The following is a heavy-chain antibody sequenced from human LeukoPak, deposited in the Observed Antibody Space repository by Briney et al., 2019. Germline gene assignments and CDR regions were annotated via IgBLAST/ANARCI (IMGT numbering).Heavy chain of an antibody. J-gene: IGHJ4*02. CDR2: ISAYNGNT. Sequence: RASVKVSCKASGYTFTSYGISWVRQAPGQGLEWMGWISAYNGNTNYAQKLQGRVTMTTDTSTSTAYMELRSLRSDDTALYYCARDRWQQLVSPLEWGQGTLVTVSS. CDR1: GYTFTSYG. CDR3: ARDRWQQLVSPLE. V-gene: IGHV1-18*01. D-gene: IGHD6-13*01.